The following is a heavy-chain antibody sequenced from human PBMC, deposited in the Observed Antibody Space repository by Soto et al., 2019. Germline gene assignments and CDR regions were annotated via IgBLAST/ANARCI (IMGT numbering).Heavy chain of an antibody. D-gene: IGHD6-6*01. CDR3: ARSPYSSSSVSWFDP. J-gene: IGHJ5*02. Sequence: SETLSLTCTVSGDSISRYYWSWIRQPPGKGLEWIGYIYYSGSTNYNPSLKSRVTISVDTSKNQFSLKLNSVTAADTAVYYCARSPYSSSSVSWFDPWGQGTLVTVSS. CDR1: GDSISRYY. V-gene: IGHV4-59*01. CDR2: IYYSGST.